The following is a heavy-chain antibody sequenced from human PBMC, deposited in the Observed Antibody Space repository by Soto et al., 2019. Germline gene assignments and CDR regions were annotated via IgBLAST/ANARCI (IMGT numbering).Heavy chain of an antibody. V-gene: IGHV3-30*18. CDR3: AKSLVRYQLLGFDY. CDR1: GFTFSPHG. Sequence: GGSLRLSCAASGFTFSPHGMHWVRQAPGKGLEWVAIISYDGSNKYYADSVKGRSTISRDNSKNTLYLQVNSLRPEDTAVYYCAKSLVRYQLLGFDYWGQGTLVTVSS. J-gene: IGHJ4*02. D-gene: IGHD2-2*01. CDR2: ISYDGSNK.